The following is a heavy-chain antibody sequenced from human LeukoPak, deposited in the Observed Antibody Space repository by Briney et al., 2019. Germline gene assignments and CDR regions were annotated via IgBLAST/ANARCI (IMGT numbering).Heavy chain of an antibody. D-gene: IGHD3-9*01. V-gene: IGHV3-30*18. CDR1: GFTFSSYW. CDR3: AKEDDILTGYYPLDY. CDR2: ISYDGSNK. Sequence: GGSLRLSCAASGFTFSSYWMSWVRQAPGKGLEWVAVISYDGSNKYYADSVKGRFTISRDNSKNTLYLQMNSLRAEDTAVYYCAKEDDILTGYYPLDYWGQGTLVTVSS. J-gene: IGHJ4*02.